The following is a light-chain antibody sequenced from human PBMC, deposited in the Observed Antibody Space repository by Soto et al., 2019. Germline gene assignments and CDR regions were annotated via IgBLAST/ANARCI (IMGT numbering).Light chain of an antibody. V-gene: IGLV4-69*01. J-gene: IGLJ3*02. CDR2: LNSDGSH. CDR1: SGHSTYA. CDR3: QTWVTGPPWV. Sequence: QPVLTQSPSASASLGASVKLTCTLSSGHSTYAIAWHQQQPEKGPRYLMKLNSDGSHSKGDGIPDRFSGSSSGAERYLTISSLQSEDEADYYCQTWVTGPPWVFVGGTKLTVL.